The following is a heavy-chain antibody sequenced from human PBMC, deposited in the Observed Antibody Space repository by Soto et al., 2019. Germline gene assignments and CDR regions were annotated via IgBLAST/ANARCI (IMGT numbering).Heavy chain of an antibody. CDR1: GGTFSSYA. CDR3: ARPSHYYDSSGYQSSLDP. Sequence: SMKVSCKASGGTFSSYAISWVQQAPGQGLEWMGGIIPIFGTANYAQKFQGRVTITADESTSTAYMELSSLRSEDTAVYYCARPSHYYDSSGYQSSLDPWGQGXLVTVSS. D-gene: IGHD3-22*01. V-gene: IGHV1-69*13. CDR2: IIPIFGTA. J-gene: IGHJ5*02.